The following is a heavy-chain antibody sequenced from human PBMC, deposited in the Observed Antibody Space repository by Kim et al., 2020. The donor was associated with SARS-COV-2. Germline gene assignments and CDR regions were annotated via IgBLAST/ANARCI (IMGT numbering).Heavy chain of an antibody. J-gene: IGHJ6*02. CDR2: ISWNSGSI. CDR3: AKFDSSSPGTEGMDV. Sequence: GGSLRLSCAASGFTFGDYAMHWVRQAPGKGLEWVSGISWNSGSIGYADSVKGRFTISRDNAKNSLYLQMNSLRAEDTALYYCAKFDSSSPGTEGMDVWGQGTTVTVSS. D-gene: IGHD6-13*01. CDR1: GFTFGDYA. V-gene: IGHV3-9*01.